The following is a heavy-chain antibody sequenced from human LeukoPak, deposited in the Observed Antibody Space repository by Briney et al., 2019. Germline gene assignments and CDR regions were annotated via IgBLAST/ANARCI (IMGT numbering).Heavy chain of an antibody. V-gene: IGHV3-33*01. CDR1: GFTFSSYG. Sequence: PGGSLRLSCAASGFTFSSYGMHWVRQAPGKGLEWVAVIWYDRSNKYYADSVKGRFTISRDNSKNTLYLQMSSLRAEDTAVYYCARPYSSSSDYYFDYWGQGTLVTVSS. J-gene: IGHJ4*02. CDR3: ARPYSSSSDYYFDY. D-gene: IGHD6-6*01. CDR2: IWYDRSNK.